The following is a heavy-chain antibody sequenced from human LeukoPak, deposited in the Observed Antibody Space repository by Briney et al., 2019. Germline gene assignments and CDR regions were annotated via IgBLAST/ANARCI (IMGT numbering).Heavy chain of an antibody. CDR2: IYSGGST. CDR3: ARVGYYYDSSGYYYEWFDP. J-gene: IGHJ5*02. CDR1: GFTFSSYA. V-gene: IGHV3-53*04. D-gene: IGHD3-22*01. Sequence: PGGSLRLSCAASGFTFSSYAMSWVRQAPGKGLEWVSVIYSGGSTYYADSVKGRFTISRHNSKNTLYLQMNSLRAEDTAVYYCARVGYYYDSSGYYYEWFDPWGQGTLVTVSS.